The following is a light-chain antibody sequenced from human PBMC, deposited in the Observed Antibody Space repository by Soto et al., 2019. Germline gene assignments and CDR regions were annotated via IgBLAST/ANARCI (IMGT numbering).Light chain of an antibody. CDR3: PWT. V-gene: IGKV1-5*03. Sequence: ASVGDRVTITCRASQSISSWLAWYQQKPGKAPKLLIYKASSLESGVPSRFSGSGSGTEFTLTISSLQPDDFATYSYPWTFGQGTKVEIK. CDR1: QSISSW. J-gene: IGKJ1*01. CDR2: KAS.